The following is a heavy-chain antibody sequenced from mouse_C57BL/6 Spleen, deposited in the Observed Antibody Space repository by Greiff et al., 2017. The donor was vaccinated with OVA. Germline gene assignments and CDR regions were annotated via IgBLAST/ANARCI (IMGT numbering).Heavy chain of an antibody. CDR3: ARKIYYGSVYAMDY. Sequence: QVQLQQPGAELVMPGASVKLSCKASGYTFTSYWMHWVKQRPGQGLEWIGEIDPSDSYTNYNQKFKGKSTLTVDKSSSTAYMQLSSLTSEDSAVYYCARKIYYGSVYAMDYWGQGTSVTVSS. D-gene: IGHD1-1*01. V-gene: IGHV1-69*01. CDR1: GYTFTSYW. J-gene: IGHJ4*01. CDR2: IDPSDSYT.